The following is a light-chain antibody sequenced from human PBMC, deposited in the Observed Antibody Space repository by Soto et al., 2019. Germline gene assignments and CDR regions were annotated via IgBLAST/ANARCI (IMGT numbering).Light chain of an antibody. CDR1: VLARKY. CDR3: YSAADNNLV. V-gene: IGLV3-27*01. J-gene: IGLJ2*01. CDR2: KDN. Sequence: SYELTQPSSVSVSPGQTARITCSGDVLARKYARWFQQKPGQAPLLVIYKDNERPSGIPERFSRSSSGTTVTLTISGAQVEDEAEYYCYSAADNNLVFGGGTQLTVL.